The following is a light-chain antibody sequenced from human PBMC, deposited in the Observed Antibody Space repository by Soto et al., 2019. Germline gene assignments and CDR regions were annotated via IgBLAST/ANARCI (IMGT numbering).Light chain of an antibody. CDR2: GAS. V-gene: IGKV1-39*01. CDR3: QQSFTTPYT. J-gene: IGKJ2*01. Sequence: DIQMTQSPSSLSASVGDRVTITCRASQSVRTYLNWYQRKPGKAPKALIYGASALQSGVPSRFSGSGSGTDFTLTVSSLEPEDFATYNCQQSFTTPYTFGQGTKLEIK. CDR1: QSVRTY.